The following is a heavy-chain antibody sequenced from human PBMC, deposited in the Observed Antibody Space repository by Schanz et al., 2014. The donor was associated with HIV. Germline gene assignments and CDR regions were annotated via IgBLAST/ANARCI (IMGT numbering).Heavy chain of an antibody. V-gene: IGHV3-7*01. CDR2: IKQDGGEK. J-gene: IGHJ4*02. Sequence: EVQLVESGGGLVQPGGSLRLSCVASGFTSGSYWMSWVRQTPGKGLEWVANIKQDGGEKHYVDSVKGRFTISRDNVKNTLYLQMNSLRAEDTAVFYCARAGAHWTSCFDYWGQGTLVTVSS. CDR1: GFTSGSYW. D-gene: IGHD1-1*01. CDR3: ARAGAHWTSCFDY.